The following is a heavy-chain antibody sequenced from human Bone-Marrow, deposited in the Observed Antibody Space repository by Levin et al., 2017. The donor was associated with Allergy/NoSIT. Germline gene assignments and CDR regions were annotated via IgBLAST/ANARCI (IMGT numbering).Heavy chain of an antibody. D-gene: IGHD6-13*01. J-gene: IGHJ4*02. CDR3: ARDKDPNSSQRWYFDY. CDR2: IWYDGSNK. CDR1: GFTFSSYG. Sequence: QSGESLKISCAASGFTFSSYGMHWVRQAPGKGLEWVAVIWYDGSNKYYADSVKGRFTISRDNSKNTLYLQMNSLRAEDTAVYYCARDKDPNSSQRWYFDYWGQGTLVTVSS. V-gene: IGHV3-33*01.